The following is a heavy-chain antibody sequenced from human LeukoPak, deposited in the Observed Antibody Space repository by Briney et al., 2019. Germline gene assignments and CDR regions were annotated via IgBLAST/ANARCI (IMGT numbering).Heavy chain of an antibody. J-gene: IGHJ4*02. CDR3: ARVYSSSWYGYFDY. CDR1: GYTFTSYA. Sequence: ASVKVSFKASGYTFTSYAMHWVRQAPGQRLEWMGWINAGNGNTKYSQKFQGRVTITRDTSASTAYMELSSLRSEDTAVYYCARVYSSSWYGYFDYWGQGTLVTVSS. D-gene: IGHD6-13*01. V-gene: IGHV1-3*01. CDR2: INAGNGNT.